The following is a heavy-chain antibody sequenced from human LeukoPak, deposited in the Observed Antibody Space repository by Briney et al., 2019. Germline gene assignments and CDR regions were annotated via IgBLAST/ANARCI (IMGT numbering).Heavy chain of an antibody. CDR2: IYTSGST. D-gene: IGHD6-13*01. J-gene: IGHJ4*02. CDR1: GGSIRSGSYY. V-gene: IGHV4-61*02. Sequence: SETLSLTCTVSGGSIRSGSYYWSWIRQPAGKGLEWIGRIYTSGSTNYNPSLKSRVTISVDTSKNQFCLKVSSVTVADTAVYYCVRDNSNWYVDYWGQGTLVTVSS. CDR3: VRDNSNWYVDY.